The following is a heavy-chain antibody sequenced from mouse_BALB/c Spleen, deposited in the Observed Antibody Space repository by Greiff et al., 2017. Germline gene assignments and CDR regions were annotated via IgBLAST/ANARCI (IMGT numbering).Heavy chain of an antibody. CDR2: ISDGGSYT. CDR3: ARGDYRYLYAMDY. V-gene: IGHV5-4*02. Sequence: EVQVVESGGGLVKPGGSLKLSCAASGFTFSDYYMYWVRQTPEKRLEWVATISDGGSYTYYPDSVKGRFTISRDNAKNNLYLQMSSLKSEDTAMYYCARGDYRYLYAMDYWGQGTSVTVSS. J-gene: IGHJ4*01. D-gene: IGHD2-14*01. CDR1: GFTFSDYY.